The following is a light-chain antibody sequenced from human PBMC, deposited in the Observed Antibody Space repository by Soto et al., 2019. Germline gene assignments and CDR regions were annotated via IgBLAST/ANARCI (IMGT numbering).Light chain of an antibody. CDR1: QSLNRW. CDR3: QQYSTYWT. CDR2: DAS. J-gene: IGKJ1*01. V-gene: IGKV1-5*01. Sequence: DIQMTQSPSTLSASIGDRVIITCRASQSLNRWLAWYQQKPGKAPKLLIYDASSLESGVPSRFSGSGSGTEFTLTIISLQPDDFATYYCQQYSTYWTFGQGTKVDI.